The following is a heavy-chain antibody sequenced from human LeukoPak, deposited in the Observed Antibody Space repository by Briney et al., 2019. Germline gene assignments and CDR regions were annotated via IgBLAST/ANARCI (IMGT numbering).Heavy chain of an antibody. V-gene: IGHV3-53*01. CDR1: GLTVSSNY. D-gene: IGHD6-19*01. Sequence: PGGSLRLSCAASGLTVSSNYMTWVRQAPGKGLEWVSVIYSSGITYYADSVKGRFTISRDNSKNTLYLQMNSLRAEDTAVYHCARERDYSGWQFDYWGQGTLVTVSS. J-gene: IGHJ4*02. CDR2: IYSSGIT. CDR3: ARERDYSGWQFDY.